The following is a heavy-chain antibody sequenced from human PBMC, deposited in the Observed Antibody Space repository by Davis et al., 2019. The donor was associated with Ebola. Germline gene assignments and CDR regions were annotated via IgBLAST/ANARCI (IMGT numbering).Heavy chain of an antibody. J-gene: IGHJ4*02. Sequence: GESLKISCAASGFTFSSYSMNWVRQAPGKGLEWVSYISSSSSTIYYADPMKGRFTISRDNSKNTLYLQMNSLRAEGTAVYYCAKGVAVGGTSNFDYWGQGTLVTVSS. CDR2: ISSSSSTI. CDR1: GFTFSSYS. CDR3: AKGVAVGGTSNFDY. D-gene: IGHD6-19*01. V-gene: IGHV3-48*01.